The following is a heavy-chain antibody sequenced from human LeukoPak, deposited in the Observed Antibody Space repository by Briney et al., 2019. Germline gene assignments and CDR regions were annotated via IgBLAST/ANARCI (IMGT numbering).Heavy chain of an antibody. V-gene: IGHV4-34*01. J-gene: IGHJ4*02. CDR1: GGSFSGYY. Sequence: SETLSLTCAVYGGSFSGYYWSWIRQPPGKGLEWIGEINHSGSTNYNPSLKSRVTISVDTSKNQFSLKLSSVTAADTAVYYCARDGGDTAMVLFDYWGQGTLVTVSS. CDR3: ARDGGDTAMVLFDY. CDR2: INHSGST. D-gene: IGHD5-18*01.